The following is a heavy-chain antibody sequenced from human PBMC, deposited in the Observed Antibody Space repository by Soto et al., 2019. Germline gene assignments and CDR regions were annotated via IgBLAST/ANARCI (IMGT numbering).Heavy chain of an antibody. CDR2: ISSMSNYI. D-gene: IGHD4-17*01. J-gene: IGHJ6*03. V-gene: IGHV3-21*01. Sequence: GGSLILSCAASGFAFSNHSINWVRQAPGKGLERVSSISSMSNYIYYTDSVKGRFTTSRDNTKNSVYLQMSSLRAEDTAVYFCASGLMDVWGKGTTVTVS. CDR3: ASGLMDV. CDR1: GFAFSNHS.